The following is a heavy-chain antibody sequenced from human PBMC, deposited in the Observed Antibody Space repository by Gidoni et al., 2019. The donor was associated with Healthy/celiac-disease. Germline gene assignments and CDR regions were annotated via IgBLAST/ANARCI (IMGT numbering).Heavy chain of an antibody. D-gene: IGHD1-7*01. J-gene: IGHJ6*02. CDR1: GYTFTGYY. V-gene: IGHV1-2*04. CDR3: ATEGVELPYGMDV. Sequence: QVQLVQSGAEVTKPGASVKVSCTASGYTFTGYYMHWVRQAPGQGLEWMGWIKPNSGGTNYAQKFQGWVTMTRDTSISTAYMELSRLRSDDTAVYYCATEGVELPYGMDVWGQGTTVTVSS. CDR2: IKPNSGGT.